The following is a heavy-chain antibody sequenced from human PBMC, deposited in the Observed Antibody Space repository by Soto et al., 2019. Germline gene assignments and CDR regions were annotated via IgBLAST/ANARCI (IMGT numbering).Heavy chain of an antibody. Sequence: PGGSLRLSCAASGFTIDEYAMHWVRQAPGKGLEWVSGISRNSRSIGYADSVEGRFTISRDDAKNFVYLQMNSLRPEDTALYYCAKDIVAKIAVITDGGAFDIWGQGTMVTVS. CDR1: GFTIDEYA. CDR3: AKDIVAKIAVITDGGAFDI. V-gene: IGHV3-9*01. J-gene: IGHJ3*02. D-gene: IGHD3-22*01. CDR2: ISRNSRSI.